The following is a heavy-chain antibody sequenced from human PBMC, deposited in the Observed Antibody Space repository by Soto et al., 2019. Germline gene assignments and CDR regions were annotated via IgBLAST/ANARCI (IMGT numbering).Heavy chain of an antibody. CDR2: INAGNGNT. V-gene: IGHV1-3*01. CDR3: ARVPSYYGIDI. J-gene: IGHJ6*02. CDR1: GYTFTSYA. Sequence: ASVKVSCKASGYTFTSYAMHWVRQAPGQRLERMGWINAGNGNTKYSQKFQGRVTITRDTSASTAYMELSSQRSLVTFVYYCARVPSYYGIDIWGQWTTVTVSS.